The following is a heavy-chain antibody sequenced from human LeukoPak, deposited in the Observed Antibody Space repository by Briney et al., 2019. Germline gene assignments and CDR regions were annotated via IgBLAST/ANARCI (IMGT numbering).Heavy chain of an antibody. CDR2: IRSDGSKE. J-gene: IGHJ3*01. V-gene: IGHV3-30*02. CDR3: AKEAGLFDV. Sequence: GGSLRLSCAASGFTFSSYGMHWVRQAPGKGLEWVAYIRSDGSKEYHADSVKGRFIISRDNSKKILYLQMNSLRAGDTAMYYCAKEAGLFDVWGQGTMVTVSS. CDR1: GFTFSSYG.